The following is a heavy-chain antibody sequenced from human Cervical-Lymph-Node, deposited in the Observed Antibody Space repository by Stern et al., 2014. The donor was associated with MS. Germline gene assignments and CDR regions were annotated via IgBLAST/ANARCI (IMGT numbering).Heavy chain of an antibody. CDR2: IYHSGST. J-gene: IGHJ6*02. Sequence: QVQLQESGPGLVKPSGTLSLTCAVSGGSISSSNWWSWVRQPPGKGLEWNGEIYHSGSTNYTPSLKSRVTISVEKSKNQFSLKLSSVTAADTAVYYCATRPPYYYYGMDVWGQGTTVTVSS. CDR1: GGSISSSNW. D-gene: IGHD6-6*01. V-gene: IGHV4-4*02. CDR3: ATRPPYYYYGMDV.